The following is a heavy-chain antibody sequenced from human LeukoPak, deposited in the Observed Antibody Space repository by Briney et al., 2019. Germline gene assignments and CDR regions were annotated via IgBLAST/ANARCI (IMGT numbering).Heavy chain of an antibody. CDR2: IHTSGST. D-gene: IGHD2-2*01. CDR3: ARVEAPANYYLMDV. V-gene: IGHV4-4*07. Sequence: SETLSLTCTVSGVSISSYYWSWIRQPAGKGLEWIGRIHTSGSTNYNPSLRSRVTLSVDTSKNQFSLKLSSVTAADTAVYYCARVEAPANYYLMDVWGQGTTVTVSS. J-gene: IGHJ6*02. CDR1: GVSISSYY.